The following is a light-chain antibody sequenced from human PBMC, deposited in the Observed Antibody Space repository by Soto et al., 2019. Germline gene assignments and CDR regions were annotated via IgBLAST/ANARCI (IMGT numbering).Light chain of an antibody. Sequence: QSVLTQPPSVSGAPGQRVTISCTWSSSNIGAGYDVHWYQQRPGTAPKLLIFGNTNRPSGVPDRFSGSKSGNSASLAITGLQAEDEGDYYCQSYDSTLSARYVFGTGTKVTVL. J-gene: IGLJ1*01. V-gene: IGLV1-40*01. CDR2: GNT. CDR1: SSNIGAGYD. CDR3: QSYDSTLSARYV.